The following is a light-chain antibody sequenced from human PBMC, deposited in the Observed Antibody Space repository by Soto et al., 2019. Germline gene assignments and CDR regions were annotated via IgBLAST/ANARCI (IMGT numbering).Light chain of an antibody. CDR2: SAS. V-gene: IGKV3-15*01. CDR1: QNLSRN. J-gene: IGKJ2*01. CDR3: QQYDKWPHT. Sequence: EMVMTQSPATLSVSPGERATLSCRASQNLSRNLAWYQQQPGQAPRLLIFSASTMATGIPARFSGSGSGTDSTLTISSLQSEDFAVYYCQQYDKWPHTFGQGTKLEIK.